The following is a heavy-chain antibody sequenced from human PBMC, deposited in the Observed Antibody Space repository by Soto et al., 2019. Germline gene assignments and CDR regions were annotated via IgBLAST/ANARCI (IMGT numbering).Heavy chain of an antibody. D-gene: IGHD3-10*01. CDR1: GGTFSSYA. Sequence: ASVKVSCKASGGTFSSYAISWVRQAPGQGLEWMGGIIPIFGTANYAQKFQGRVTITADESTSTAYMELSSLRSEDTAVYYCARGANYYGSGSYAGMDVWGQGTTVTVSS. V-gene: IGHV1-69*13. CDR2: IIPIFGTA. J-gene: IGHJ6*02. CDR3: ARGANYYGSGSYAGMDV.